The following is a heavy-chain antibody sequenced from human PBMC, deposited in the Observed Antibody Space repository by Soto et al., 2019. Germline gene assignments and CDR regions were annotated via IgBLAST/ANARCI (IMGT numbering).Heavy chain of an antibody. CDR1: GLTLSSFA. V-gene: IGHV3-23*01. J-gene: IGHJ6*02. D-gene: IGHD1-26*01. Sequence: PGGSLRLSCAASGLTLSSFAMSWVRQAPGKGLECVSFISVSGGRTYYADSVKGRFTISRDKSKNTLYLQMNSLRAEDSAIYYCAKWGGTNYHYNGMDVWGQGTTVTVSS. CDR3: AKWGGTNYHYNGMDV. CDR2: ISVSGGRT.